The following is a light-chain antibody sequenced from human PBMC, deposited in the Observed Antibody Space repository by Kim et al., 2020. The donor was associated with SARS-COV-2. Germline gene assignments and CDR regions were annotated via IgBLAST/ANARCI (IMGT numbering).Light chain of an antibody. CDR3: QSYDRSLSGVV. J-gene: IGLJ2*01. CDR2: GNS. Sequence: QRVTISCTGSSSNIGAGYDVHWYQQLPGTAPKLLIYGNSNRPSGVPDRFSGSKSGTSASLAITGLQAEDEADYYCQSYDRSLSGVVFGGGTKLTVL. CDR1: SSNIGAGYD. V-gene: IGLV1-40*01.